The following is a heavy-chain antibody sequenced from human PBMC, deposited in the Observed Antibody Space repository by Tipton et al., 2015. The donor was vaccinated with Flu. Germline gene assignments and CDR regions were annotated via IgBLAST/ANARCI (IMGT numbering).Heavy chain of an antibody. CDR1: GYSISSGYY. Sequence: TLSLTCNVFGYSISSGYYWVWIRQPPGKGLEWIGNIYHSGNTNYNPSLKSRVTISVDTSKNQFSLNLSSVTAADTAVYYCARGVGFWGQGTLVTVSS. CDR3: ARGVGF. V-gene: IGHV4-38-2*02. J-gene: IGHJ4*02. CDR2: IYHSGNT. D-gene: IGHD2-15*01.